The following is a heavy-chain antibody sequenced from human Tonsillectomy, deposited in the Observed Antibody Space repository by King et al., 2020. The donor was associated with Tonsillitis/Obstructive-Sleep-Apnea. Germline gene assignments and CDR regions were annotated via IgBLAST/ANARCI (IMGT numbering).Heavy chain of an antibody. CDR1: GFTFSSYA. CDR2: RSFDGSNK. D-gene: IGHD2-2*01. CDR3: AREVVPAALFDY. Sequence: VQLVESGGGVVQPGRSLRLSCAASGFTFSSYAMHWVRLAPGKGLEWVAVRSFDGSNKYYADSVKGRFTISRDNSKNTLYLQMNSLRAEDTAVYYCAREVVPAALFDYWGQGTLVTVSS. J-gene: IGHJ4*02. V-gene: IGHV3-30*01.